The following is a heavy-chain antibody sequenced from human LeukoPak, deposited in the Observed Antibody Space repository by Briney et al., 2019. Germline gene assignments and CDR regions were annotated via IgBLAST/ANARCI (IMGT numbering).Heavy chain of an antibody. V-gene: IGHV3-23*01. CDR3: AKALPRSRALPLSDY. J-gene: IGHJ4*02. CDR2: ISGSGGST. Sequence: GGSLRLSCAASGFTFSSYAMSWVRQAPGKGLEWVSAISGSGGSTYYTDSVKGRFTISRDNSKNTLYLQMNSLRAEDTAVYYCAKALPRSRALPLSDYWGQGTLVTVSS. CDR1: GFTFSSYA.